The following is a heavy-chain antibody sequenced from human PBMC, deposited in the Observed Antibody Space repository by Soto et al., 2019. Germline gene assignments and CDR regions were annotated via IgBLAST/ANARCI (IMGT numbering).Heavy chain of an antibody. D-gene: IGHD3-22*01. CDR2: ISFDGRNK. CDR3: LPTQYHYHSSGYYWGSFDI. CDR1: GFTFSNYA. J-gene: IGHJ3*02. V-gene: IGHV3-30*04. Sequence: QVQLVESGGGVVQPGRSLRLSCAASGFTFSNYAMHWVRQAPGKGLEWVAVISFDGRNKYYADSMKGRFTISRDNSKNTLYLQMNSLRAEDTAVYYCLPTQYHYHSSGYYWGSFDIWGQGTMVTVSS.